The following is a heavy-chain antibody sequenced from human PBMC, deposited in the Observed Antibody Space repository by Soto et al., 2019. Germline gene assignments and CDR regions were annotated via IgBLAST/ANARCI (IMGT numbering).Heavy chain of an antibody. J-gene: IGHJ4*02. CDR3: VSLWSVTGSRDY. D-gene: IGHD1-20*01. V-gene: IGHV3-72*01. CDR2: IRDRVHSYST. CDR1: GLTFSDHY. Sequence: EVQLVESGGGLVQPGGSLRLSCAVSGLTFSDHYMGWVRQAPGKGLDWVGRIRDRVHSYSTEYAASVKGRFTISRDDSRTSLYLKMNSLKMEDTAVFYCVSLWSVTGSRDYWGRGTLVTVSS.